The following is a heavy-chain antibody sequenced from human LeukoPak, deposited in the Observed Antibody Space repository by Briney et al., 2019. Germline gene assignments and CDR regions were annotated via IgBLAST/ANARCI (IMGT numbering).Heavy chain of an antibody. CDR2: IYYSGST. J-gene: IGHJ4*02. Sequence: PSETLSLTCTVSGGSISSYYWSWIRQPPGKGLEWIGYIYYSGSTNYNPSLKGRVTISVDTSKNQFSLKLSSVTAADTAVYYCARGIAAATEIDYWGQGTLVTVSS. V-gene: IGHV4-59*01. CDR3: ARGIAAATEIDY. CDR1: GGSISSYY. D-gene: IGHD6-13*01.